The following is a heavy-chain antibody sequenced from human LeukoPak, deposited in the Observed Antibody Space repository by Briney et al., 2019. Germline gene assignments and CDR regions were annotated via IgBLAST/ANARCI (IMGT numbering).Heavy chain of an antibody. J-gene: IGHJ4*02. Sequence: ASVKVSCKASGYTFTGYYMHWVRQAPGQGLEWMGWINPNSGGTNYAQKFQGRVTMTRDTSTSTVYMELSSLRSEDTAVYYCARADFNRLDYWGQGTLVTVSS. V-gene: IGHV1-2*02. CDR2: INPNSGGT. CDR3: ARADFNRLDY. D-gene: IGHD3/OR15-3a*01. CDR1: GYTFTGYY.